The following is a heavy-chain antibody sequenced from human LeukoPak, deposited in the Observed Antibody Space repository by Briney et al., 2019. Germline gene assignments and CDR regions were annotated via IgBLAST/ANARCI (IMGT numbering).Heavy chain of an antibody. J-gene: IGHJ4*02. Sequence: GGSLRLSCAASGFTFTSYGMTWVRQAPGKGLEWVSSINWNSGSIGYADSVKGRFTISRDNAKNSLYLQMNSLRAEDTALYYCAKQYSGSYYSPLYFDYWGQGTLVTVSA. CDR3: AKQYSGSYYSPLYFDY. CDR1: GFTFTSYG. V-gene: IGHV3-9*01. CDR2: INWNSGSI. D-gene: IGHD1-26*01.